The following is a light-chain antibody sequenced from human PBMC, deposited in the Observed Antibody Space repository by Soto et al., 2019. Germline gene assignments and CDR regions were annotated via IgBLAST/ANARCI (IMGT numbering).Light chain of an antibody. J-gene: IGKJ4*01. CDR3: QQYNNWPLT. V-gene: IGKV3D-15*01. Sequence: EIVMTQSPVTLSVSPGERATLSCRASQSVSDNLAWYQQKPGQAPRLLFYGASTRATDIPVRFSDSGSGTEFTLTISSLQSEDFAVYYCQQYNNWPLTFGGGTKVDIK. CDR2: GAS. CDR1: QSVSDN.